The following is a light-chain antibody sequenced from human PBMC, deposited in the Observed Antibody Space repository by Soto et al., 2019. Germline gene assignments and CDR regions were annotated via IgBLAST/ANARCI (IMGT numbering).Light chain of an antibody. CDR2: KAS. CDR1: QTISSW. J-gene: IGKJ5*01. CDR3: QQSSSTLIT. Sequence: DIQMTQSPYTLSGSVGDRVTLTGRASQTISSWLAWYQQKPGKAPKLLIYKASTLKSGVPSRFSGSGSGTDFTLTISSLQPEDFATYYCQQSSSTLITFGQGTRLEIK. V-gene: IGKV1-5*03.